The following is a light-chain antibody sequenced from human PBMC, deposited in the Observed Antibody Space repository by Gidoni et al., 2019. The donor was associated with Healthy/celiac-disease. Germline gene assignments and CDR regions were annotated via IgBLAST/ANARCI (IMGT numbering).Light chain of an antibody. CDR2: AAS. J-gene: IGKJ5*01. CDR3: QQLNSYPT. V-gene: IGKV1-9*01. Sequence: DIQFTQSPSFLSASVGDRVTITCRASQGISSYLAWYQQKPGKAPKLLIYAASTLQRGVPSRFSGSGSGTEFTLTISSLQPEDFATYYCQQLNSYPTFXXXTRLEIK. CDR1: QGISSY.